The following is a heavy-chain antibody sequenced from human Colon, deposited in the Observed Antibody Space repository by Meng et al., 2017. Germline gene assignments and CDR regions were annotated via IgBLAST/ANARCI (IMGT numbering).Heavy chain of an antibody. D-gene: IGHD4-17*01. CDR3: ATGLRHGDWFDP. CDR1: GGSFSGFY. CDR2: IDHFGIS. Sequence: QGQRPQGGAGQLNPSEALSLTCAVSGGSFSGFYWGWIRQPPGKGLEWIGEIDHFGISNYNSSLKGRLTMSVDTSKKQISLTLTSVTAADTAVYYCATGLRHGDWFDPWGPGTLVTVSS. J-gene: IGHJ5*02. V-gene: IGHV4-34*02.